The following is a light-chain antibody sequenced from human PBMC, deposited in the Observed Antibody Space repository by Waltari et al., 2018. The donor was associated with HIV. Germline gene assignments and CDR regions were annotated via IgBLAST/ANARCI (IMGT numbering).Light chain of an antibody. Sequence: QSVLTQPASVSGAPGQSITISCTGTTSEIGAYDYVSWYQQHPVKAPKLLIYEVTNPSPGISYRFFRSKSGNTASMTISGLQAEDEAHYYCSSYAATTTIVFGGGTRLTVL. CDR3: SSYAATTTIV. CDR2: EVT. J-gene: IGLJ3*02. CDR1: TSEIGAYDY. V-gene: IGLV2-14*01.